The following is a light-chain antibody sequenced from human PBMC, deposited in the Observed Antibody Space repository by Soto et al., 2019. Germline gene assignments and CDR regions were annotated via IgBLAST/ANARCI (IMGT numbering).Light chain of an antibody. CDR3: LQHNSYPFT. V-gene: IGKV1-39*01. CDR2: AAS. J-gene: IGKJ4*01. Sequence: DIRMTQYPSSLSASVGERVTINCRASQSISSYLNWYQQKPGKAPKLLIYAASSLQTGVPSRFSGSGSGTDFALTISSLQSEDFATYYCLQHNSYPFTVGGGTKVDI. CDR1: QSISSY.